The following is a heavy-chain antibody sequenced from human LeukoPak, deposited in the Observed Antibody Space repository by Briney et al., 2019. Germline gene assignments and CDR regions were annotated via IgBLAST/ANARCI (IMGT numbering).Heavy chain of an antibody. V-gene: IGHV3-30*04. CDR2: ISYDGSNK. Sequence: PGGSLRLSCAASGFTFSSYAMHWVAQAPGKGLEGVAVISYDGSNKYYADSVKGRFTISRDNSKNTLYLQMNSLRAEDTAVYYCARDRQNPDYYDSSGPFDYWGQGTLVTVSS. CDR1: GFTFSSYA. J-gene: IGHJ4*02. CDR3: ARDRQNPDYYDSSGPFDY. D-gene: IGHD3-22*01.